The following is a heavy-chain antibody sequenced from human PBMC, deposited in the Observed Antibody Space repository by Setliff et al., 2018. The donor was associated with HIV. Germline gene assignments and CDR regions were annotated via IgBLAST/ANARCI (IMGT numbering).Heavy chain of an antibody. Sequence: ASVKVSCKVSGYTFPDYYMHWVQQAPGKGLEWMGLIDPDRGEAVYAEKFQGGVTITADTSIDTAYMELSSPRSEDTAMYYCAWGTQLPIDSWGQGTLVTVSS. CDR1: GYTFPDYY. D-gene: IGHD3-16*01. CDR3: AWGTQLPIDS. V-gene: IGHV1-69-2*01. J-gene: IGHJ4*02. CDR2: IDPDRGEA.